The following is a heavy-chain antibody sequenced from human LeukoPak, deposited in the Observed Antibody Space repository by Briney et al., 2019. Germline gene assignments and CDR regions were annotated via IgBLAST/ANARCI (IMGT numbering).Heavy chain of an antibody. Sequence: ASVKVSCKASGYTFTSYGISWVRQAPGQGLEWMGWISAYNGNTNYAQKLQGRVTMTTDTSTSTAYMELRSLRSDDTAVYYCARSGTSYSSGWYRLDYWGQGTLVTVSS. D-gene: IGHD6-13*01. V-gene: IGHV1-18*01. CDR1: GYTFTSYG. J-gene: IGHJ4*02. CDR3: ARSGTSYSSGWYRLDY. CDR2: ISAYNGNT.